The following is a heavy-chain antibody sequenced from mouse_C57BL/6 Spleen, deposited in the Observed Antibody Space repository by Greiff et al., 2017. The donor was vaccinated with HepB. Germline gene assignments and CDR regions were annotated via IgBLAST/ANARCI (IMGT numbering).Heavy chain of an antibody. CDR1: GFTFSDYG. V-gene: IGHV5-17*01. Sequence: EVRLVESGGGLVKPGGSLKLSCAASGFTFSDYGMHWVRQAPEKGLEWVAYISSGSCTIYYADTVKGRFTISRDKAKNTLFLQMTSLRSEDTAMYYCARGTPFAYWGQGTLVTVSA. CDR3: ARGTPFAY. CDR2: ISSGSCTI. D-gene: IGHD2-14*01. J-gene: IGHJ3*01.